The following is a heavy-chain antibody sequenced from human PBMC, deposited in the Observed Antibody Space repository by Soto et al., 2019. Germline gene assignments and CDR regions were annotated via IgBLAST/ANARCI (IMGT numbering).Heavy chain of an antibody. D-gene: IGHD2-8*01. CDR2: IIPIFGTA. J-gene: IGHJ6*02. CDR3: ARDVRDRPGYCTNGVCSYYYYGMDV. CDR1: GGTFSSYA. V-gene: IGHV1-69*06. Sequence: SVKVSCKASGGTFSSYAISWVRQAPGQGLEWMGGIIPIFGTANYAQKFQGRVTITADKSTSTAYMELSSLRSEDTAVYYCARDVRDRPGYCTNGVCSYYYYGMDVWGQGTTVTVSS.